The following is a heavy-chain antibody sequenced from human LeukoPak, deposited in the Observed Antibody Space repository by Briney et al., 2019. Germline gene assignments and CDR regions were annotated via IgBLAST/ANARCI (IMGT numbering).Heavy chain of an antibody. J-gene: IGHJ4*02. V-gene: IGHV1-24*01. Sequence: ASVKVSCKVSGYTLTELSMHWVRQAPGKGLGWMGGFDPEDGETIYAQKFQGRVTMTEDTSTDTAYMELSSLRSEDTAVYYCATGWELRYFDWLLFDYWGRGTLVTVSS. CDR2: FDPEDGET. CDR3: ATGWELRYFDWLLFDY. CDR1: GYTLTELS. D-gene: IGHD3-9*01.